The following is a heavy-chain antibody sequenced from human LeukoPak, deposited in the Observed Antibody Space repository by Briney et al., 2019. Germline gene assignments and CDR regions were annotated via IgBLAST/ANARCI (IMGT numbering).Heavy chain of an antibody. CDR3: ARDDSSGWYYFEY. CDR2: INQGGSEK. J-gene: IGHJ4*02. Sequence: PGGSLRLSCAASGFTFSNYWMSWVRQAPGKGLEWVANINQGGSEKIYVVSVKGRFTISRDNAKNSLSLQVNSLRADDTAVYYCARDDSSGWYYFEYLGQGTLVTVSS. CDR1: GFTFSNYW. V-gene: IGHV3-7*01. D-gene: IGHD6-19*01.